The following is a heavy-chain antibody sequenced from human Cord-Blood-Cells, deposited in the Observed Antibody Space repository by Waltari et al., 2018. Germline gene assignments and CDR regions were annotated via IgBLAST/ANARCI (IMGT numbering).Heavy chain of an antibody. V-gene: IGHV4-4*07. Sequence: QVQLQESGPGLVKPSETLSLPCTVPVGSLSSYYRSWVRQPAGKGLEWIGRIYTSGSTNYNPSLKSRVTMSVDTSKNQFSLKLSSVTAADTAVYYCAREGDSSSWFDYWGQGTLVTVSS. CDR2: IYTSGST. J-gene: IGHJ4*02. D-gene: IGHD6-13*01. CDR1: VGSLSSYY. CDR3: AREGDSSSWFDY.